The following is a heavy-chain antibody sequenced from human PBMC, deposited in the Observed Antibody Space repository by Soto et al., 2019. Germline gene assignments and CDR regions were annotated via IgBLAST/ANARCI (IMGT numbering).Heavy chain of an antibody. CDR1: GFSLSNARMG. CDR2: IFSNDEK. V-gene: IGHV2-26*01. J-gene: IGHJ4*02. D-gene: IGHD3-22*01. CDR3: ARSYYYDSSANNRPYYFDY. Sequence: SGPTLVNPTATLTLTCTVSGFSLSNARMGVSWIRQPPGKALEWLAHIFSNDEKSYSSSLKRRLTIAKDTSKSQVGLTMTNMDPVDTATYYCARSYYYDSSANNRPYYFDYWGQGTLVTVSS.